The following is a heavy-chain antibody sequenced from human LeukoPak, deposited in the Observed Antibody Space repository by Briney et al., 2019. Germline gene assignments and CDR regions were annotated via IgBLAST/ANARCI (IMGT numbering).Heavy chain of an antibody. CDR1: GFTFSSYS. Sequence: PGGSLRLSCAASGFTFSSYSINWVRQAPGKGLEWVSSISSSSSYIYYADSVKGRFTISRDNAKNSLYLQVNSLRAEDTAVYYCARRFSYDISGYYGDGFDFWGQGTMVTVSS. J-gene: IGHJ3*01. CDR2: ISSSSSYI. CDR3: ARRFSYDISGYYGDGFDF. V-gene: IGHV3-21*04. D-gene: IGHD3-22*01.